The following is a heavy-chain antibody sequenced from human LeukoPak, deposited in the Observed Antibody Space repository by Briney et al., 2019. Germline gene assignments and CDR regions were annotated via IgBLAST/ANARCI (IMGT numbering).Heavy chain of an antibody. J-gene: IGHJ4*02. CDR3: ANFPSF. CDR1: GFTFSSYSMN. Sequence: GSLRLSCAASGFTFSSYSMNWVRQPPGKGLEWIGSIYYSGSTYYNSSLKSRVTISVDTSKNQFSLKLNSVTAADTAVYYCANFPSFWGQGTLVTVSS. CDR2: IYYSGST. V-gene: IGHV4-59*04.